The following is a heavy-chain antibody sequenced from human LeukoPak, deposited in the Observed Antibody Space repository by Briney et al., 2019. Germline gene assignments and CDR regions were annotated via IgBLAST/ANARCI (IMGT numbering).Heavy chain of an antibody. D-gene: IGHD5-24*01. CDR1: GGTFSSYA. J-gene: IGHJ4*02. V-gene: IGHV1-69*13. Sequence: SVKVSCKASGGTFSSYAISWVRQAPGQGLEWMGGIIPIFGTANYAQKFQDRVTITADESTSTAYMELSSLRSEDTAVYYCARDGRDGYNQSGGDYWGQGTLVTVSS. CDR3: ARDGRDGYNQSGGDY. CDR2: IIPIFGTA.